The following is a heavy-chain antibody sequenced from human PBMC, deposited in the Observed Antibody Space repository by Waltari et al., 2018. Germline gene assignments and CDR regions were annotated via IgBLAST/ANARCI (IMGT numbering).Heavy chain of an antibody. V-gene: IGHV1-58*02. CDR2: IVVGSGNT. CDR3: AADPWGRDAFDI. D-gene: IGHD3-16*01. J-gene: IGHJ3*02. CDR1: GFTFLSSA. Sequence: QMQLVPPGHEAKKPGTSVMISCTASGFTFLSSAMQWVRQARGQRLEWIGWIVVGSGNTNYAQKFQERVTITRDMSTSTAYMELSSLRSEDTAVYYCAADPWGRDAFDIWGQGTMVTVSS.